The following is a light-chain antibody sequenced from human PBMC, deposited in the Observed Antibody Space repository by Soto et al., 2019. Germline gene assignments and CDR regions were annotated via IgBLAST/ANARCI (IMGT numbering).Light chain of an antibody. V-gene: IGLV1-51*01. Sequence: QSVLTQSPSVSAAPGQQVTISCSGSSSNIGNNYVSWYQQVPGTAPNLLIYDNNKRPSGIPDRFSGSKSGTSGTLDITGLQTGDEADYYCATWDGSLPGEVFGGGTKLTVL. J-gene: IGLJ2*01. CDR1: SSNIGNNY. CDR2: DNN. CDR3: ATWDGSLPGEV.